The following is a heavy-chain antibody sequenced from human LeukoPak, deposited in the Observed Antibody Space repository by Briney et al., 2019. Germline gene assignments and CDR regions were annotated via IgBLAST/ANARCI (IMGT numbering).Heavy chain of an antibody. D-gene: IGHD3-9*01. V-gene: IGHV1-69*05. CDR1: GYTFTSYY. CDR3: ARGSLGPYYDILTGYYGDRDYYYYYMDV. Sequence: GASVKVSCKASGYTFTSYYMHWVRQAPGQGLEWMGGIIPIFGTANYAQKFQGRVTITTDESTSTAYMELSSLRSEDTAVYYCARGSLGPYYDILTGYYGDRDYYYYYMDVWGKGTTVTVSS. CDR2: IIPIFGTA. J-gene: IGHJ6*03.